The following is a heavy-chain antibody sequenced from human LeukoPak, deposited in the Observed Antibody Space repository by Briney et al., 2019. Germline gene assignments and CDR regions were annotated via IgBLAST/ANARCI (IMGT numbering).Heavy chain of an antibody. V-gene: IGHV4-31*03. CDR1: GGSISSGGYY. Sequence: SETLSLTCTVSGGSISSGGYYWSWIRQHPGKGLEWIGYIYYSGSTYYNPSLKSRVTISVDTSKNQFSLKLSSVTAADTAVYYCARLMTYYYDSSGYFDAFDIWGQGTVVTVSS. D-gene: IGHD3-22*01. CDR3: ARLMTYYYDSSGYFDAFDI. J-gene: IGHJ3*02. CDR2: IYYSGST.